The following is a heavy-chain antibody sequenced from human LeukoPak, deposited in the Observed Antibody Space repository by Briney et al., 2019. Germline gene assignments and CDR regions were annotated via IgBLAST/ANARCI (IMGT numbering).Heavy chain of an antibody. CDR1: GYTFTSYY. Sequence: ASVKVSCKASGYTFTSYYMNWVRQAPGQGLEWMGSTNPSAGSTSYAQKFQDRVAMTRVTSRSTVYMELSSLTSEDTAVYYCARDGVTDGMDVWGQGTTVTVSS. V-gene: IGHV1-46*01. CDR3: ARDGVTDGMDV. CDR2: TNPSAGST. D-gene: IGHD5-18*01. J-gene: IGHJ6*02.